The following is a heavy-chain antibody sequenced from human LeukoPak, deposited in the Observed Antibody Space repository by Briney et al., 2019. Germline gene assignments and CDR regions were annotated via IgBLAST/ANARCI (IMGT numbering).Heavy chain of an antibody. D-gene: IGHD4-17*01. CDR3: TREVSTVTFDY. J-gene: IGHJ4*02. Sequence: SETLSLTCTVSGGSISPHYWTWLRQTPGKGLEWIGYVYYNGLTNYNASLRSRLILSVDTARSQVSLKLTSVTAADTAVYYCTREVSTVTFDYWGQGTLVTVSS. CDR1: GGSISPHY. CDR2: VYYNGLT. V-gene: IGHV4-59*11.